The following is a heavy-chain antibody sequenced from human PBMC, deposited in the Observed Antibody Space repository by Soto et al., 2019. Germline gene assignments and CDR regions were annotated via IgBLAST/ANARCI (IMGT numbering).Heavy chain of an antibody. Sequence: PGESLQISCKGSGYSFTSYWIGWVRQMPGKGLEWMGIIYPGDSDTRYSPSFQGQVTISADKSISTAYLQWSSLKASDTAMYYCARLNILVVPPPKNCSDSRRQGPFVTVFS. D-gene: IGHD2-2*01. CDR1: GYSFTSYW. V-gene: IGHV5-51*01. CDR3: ARLNILVVPPPKNCSDS. CDR2: IYPGDSDT. J-gene: IGHJ5*01.